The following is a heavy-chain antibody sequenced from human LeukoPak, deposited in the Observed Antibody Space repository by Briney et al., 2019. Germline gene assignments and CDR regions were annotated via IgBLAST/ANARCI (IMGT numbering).Heavy chain of an antibody. CDR3: ARHDTVMATDYGMDV. D-gene: IGHD5-18*01. CDR2: ISSRGSTI. CDR1: GFTFSDYY. V-gene: IGHV3-11*01. Sequence: GSLRLSCAASGFTFSDYYMSWIRQAPGKGLEWVSYISSRGSTIYYADSVKGRFTISRDNAKNSLYLQMNSLRAEDTAVYYCARHDTVMATDYGMDVWGQGTTVTVSS. J-gene: IGHJ6*02.